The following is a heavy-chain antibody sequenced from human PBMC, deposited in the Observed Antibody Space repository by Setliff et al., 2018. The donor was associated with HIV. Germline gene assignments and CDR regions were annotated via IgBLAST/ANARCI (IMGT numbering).Heavy chain of an antibody. D-gene: IGHD6-13*01. CDR2: IYAAGST. J-gene: IGHJ3*02. V-gene: IGHV3-53*04. CDR1: GFSVSSNY. CDR3: ARVSKSSPDAFDI. Sequence: QPGGSLRLSCAASGFSVSSNYMSWVRQAPGKGLEWVSVIYAAGSTYYADSVKGRFTISRHNSKNTLYLQLNSLRAEDTAVYYCARVSKSSPDAFDIWGQGTMVTVSS.